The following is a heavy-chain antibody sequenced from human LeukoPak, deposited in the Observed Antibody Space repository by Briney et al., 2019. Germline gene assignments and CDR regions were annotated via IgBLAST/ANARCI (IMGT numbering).Heavy chain of an antibody. D-gene: IGHD2-21*01. CDR3: AINHRDGYSELGY. CDR2: ISSSSSYI. Sequence: GGSLRLSCAASGFTFSSYSMNWVRQAPGKGLEWVSSISSSSSYIYYADSVKGRFTISRDNAKNSLYLQMNSLRAEDTAVYYCAINHRDGYSELGYWGQGTLVTVSS. J-gene: IGHJ4*02. V-gene: IGHV3-21*01. CDR1: GFTFSSYS.